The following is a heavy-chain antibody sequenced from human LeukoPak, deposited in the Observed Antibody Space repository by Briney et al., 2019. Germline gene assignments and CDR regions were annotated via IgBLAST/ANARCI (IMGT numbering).Heavy chain of an antibody. CDR2: IYYSGST. V-gene: IGHV4-39*02. CDR1: GGTLSKRTCY. CDR3: AGVDTAMAYSAGAY. Sequence: SETLCPSCGVSGGTLSKRTCYGRWIRQPPGKGLEWIGSIYYSGSTHYNPSLKSRVTISVDTSNNQFSLNLSSVTAADTAVYYCAGVDTAMAYSAGAYWGQGTTVTISS. D-gene: IGHD5-18*01. J-gene: IGHJ6*02.